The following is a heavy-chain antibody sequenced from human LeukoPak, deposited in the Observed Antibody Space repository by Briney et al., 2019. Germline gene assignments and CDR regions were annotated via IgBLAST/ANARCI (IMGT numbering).Heavy chain of an antibody. CDR3: ARSTWLLDK. J-gene: IGHJ4*02. V-gene: IGHV4-59*01. Sequence: SETLSFTCTVSGGSISPYYWSWIRQPPGKGLEWIGYIYYSGSTNYNPSLKSRVTISLDTSKNQFSLKLSSVTAADTAVYYCARSTWLLDKWGQGTLVTVSS. CDR1: GGSISPYY. CDR2: IYYSGST. D-gene: IGHD3-22*01.